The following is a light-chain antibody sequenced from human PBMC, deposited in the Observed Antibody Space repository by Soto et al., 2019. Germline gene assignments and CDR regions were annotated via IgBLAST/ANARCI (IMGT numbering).Light chain of an antibody. V-gene: IGKV3-20*01. CDR2: GAS. Sequence: EIVLTQSPCTLSLSPGERATLSCRASQIVSSSHLAWYQQKPGQAPRLLIYGASNRATGIPDRFSGSGYGTDFTLTIRRMETEDFEVYYCQKYGSSGTFGQGTKVDIK. CDR1: QIVSSSH. J-gene: IGKJ1*01. CDR3: QKYGSSGT.